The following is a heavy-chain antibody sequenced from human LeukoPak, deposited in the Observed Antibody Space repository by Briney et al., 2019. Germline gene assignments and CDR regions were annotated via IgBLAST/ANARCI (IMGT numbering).Heavy chain of an antibody. Sequence: GGSLRLSCAASGFTFSSYSMNWVRQAPGKGLEWASSISSSSSYIYYADSVKGRFTISRDNAKNSLYLQMNSLRAEDTAVYYCARDGYNLLYYFDYWGQGTLVTVSS. D-gene: IGHD5-24*01. CDR2: ISSSSSYI. CDR3: ARDGYNLLYYFDY. V-gene: IGHV3-21*01. J-gene: IGHJ4*02. CDR1: GFTFSSYS.